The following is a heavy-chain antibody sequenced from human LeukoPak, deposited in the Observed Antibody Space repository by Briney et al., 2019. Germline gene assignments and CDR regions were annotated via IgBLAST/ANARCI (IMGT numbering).Heavy chain of an antibody. J-gene: IGHJ4*02. V-gene: IGHV1-18*04. Sequence: ASVKVSCKASGYTFTGYYMHWVRQAPGQGLEWMGWFSPHTGGTNYAQKLQGRVTMTTDTSTSTAYMDLRSLRSDDTAVYYCARAKRNIVATRPTPDYWGQGTLVTVSS. D-gene: IGHD5-12*01. CDR1: GYTFTGYY. CDR2: FSPHTGGT. CDR3: ARAKRNIVATRPTPDY.